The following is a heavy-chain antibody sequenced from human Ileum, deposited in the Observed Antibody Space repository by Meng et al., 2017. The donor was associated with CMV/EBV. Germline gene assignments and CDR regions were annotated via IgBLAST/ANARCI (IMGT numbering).Heavy chain of an antibody. V-gene: IGHV3-7*01. CDR1: GFMFSSSW. CDR2: INPDGSEK. Sequence: GESLKISCAASGFMFSSSWMTWVRQAPGRGLEWVANINPDGSEKYYVDSLRGRFTISRDNAKNSLYLQMNSLTAEDTAFYYCAREDGFNTFDYWGQGTLVTSPQ. D-gene: IGHD6-25*01. J-gene: IGHJ4*02. CDR3: AREDGFNTFDY.